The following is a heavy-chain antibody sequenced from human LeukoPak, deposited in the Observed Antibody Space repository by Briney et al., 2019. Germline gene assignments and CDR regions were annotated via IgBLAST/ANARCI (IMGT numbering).Heavy chain of an antibody. Sequence: GESLKISCKGSGYSFADYWIGWVRQMPGKGLEYMGIIYPGDSDTRYSPSFQGQVTMSADKSIGTAYLQWNSLRASDTGMYYCARQRSGSYHDCWGQGTLVTVSS. CDR3: ARQRSGSYHDC. CDR1: GYSFADYW. CDR2: IYPGDSDT. D-gene: IGHD1-26*01. V-gene: IGHV5-51*01. J-gene: IGHJ4*02.